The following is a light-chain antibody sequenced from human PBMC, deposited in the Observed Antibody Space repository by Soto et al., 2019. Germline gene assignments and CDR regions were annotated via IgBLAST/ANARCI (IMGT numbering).Light chain of an antibody. CDR3: AAWDGSLNNWL. J-gene: IGLJ3*02. CDR1: TSNIGSNT. CDR2: SNI. V-gene: IGLV1-44*01. Sequence: QAVVTQPPSASGTPGQRVTISCSGSTSNIGSNTVNWYQQLPGTAPKLLIYSNIQRPSGVPDRFSASKSGASASLAISGLQSEDEADYYCAAWDGSLNNWLFGGGTKLTVL.